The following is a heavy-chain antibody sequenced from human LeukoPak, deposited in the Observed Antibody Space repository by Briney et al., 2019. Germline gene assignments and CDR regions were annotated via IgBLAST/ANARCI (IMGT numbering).Heavy chain of an antibody. V-gene: IGHV1-18*01. J-gene: IGHJ6*02. Sequence: ASVKVSCKASGSAFTSYGISWVRQAPGQGLEWMGWISAYNGNTNYAQKLQGRVTMTTDTSTSTAYTELRSLRSDDTAVYYCGSSHECRGGSCYVEPYYYYGIDVWGQGTTVTVSS. CDR1: GSAFTSYG. CDR3: GSSHECRGGSCYVEPYYYYGIDV. D-gene: IGHD2-15*01. CDR2: ISAYNGNT.